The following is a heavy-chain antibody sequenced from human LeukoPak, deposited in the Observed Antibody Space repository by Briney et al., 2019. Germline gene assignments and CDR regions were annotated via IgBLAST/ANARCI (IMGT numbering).Heavy chain of an antibody. Sequence: PGGSLRLSCAASGFTFDDYAMHWVRQAPGKGLEWVSLISWDGGSTYYADSVKGRFTISRDNSKNSLYLQMNSLRAEDTALYYCARGIRGYCSGGSCAYYYCYYMDVWGKGTTVTVSS. CDR3: ARGIRGYCSGGSCAYYYCYYMDV. V-gene: IGHV3-43D*04. CDR1: GFTFDDYA. J-gene: IGHJ6*03. D-gene: IGHD2-15*01. CDR2: ISWDGGST.